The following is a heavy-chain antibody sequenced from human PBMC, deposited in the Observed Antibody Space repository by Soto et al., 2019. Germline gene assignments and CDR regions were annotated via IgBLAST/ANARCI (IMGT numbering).Heavy chain of an antibody. Sequence: PGGSLRLSCAASGFTFSSYSMHWVRQAPGKGLEWVAFLLFDGTNKYYADSVKGRFTISRDNSKNTLYLQMNSLRAEDTAVYYCARDRGYSGYDSPRYYYGMDVWGQGTTVTVSS. CDR2: LLFDGTNK. CDR1: GFTFSSYS. J-gene: IGHJ6*02. V-gene: IGHV3-33*08. CDR3: ARDRGYSGYDSPRYYYGMDV. D-gene: IGHD5-12*01.